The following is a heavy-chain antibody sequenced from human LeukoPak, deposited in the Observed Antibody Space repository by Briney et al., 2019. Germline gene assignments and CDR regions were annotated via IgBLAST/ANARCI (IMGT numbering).Heavy chain of an antibody. CDR1: GYTFSGYY. J-gene: IGHJ4*02. Sequence: ASVKVSCKASGYTFSGYYMHWVRQAPGQGLEWVGWINPNSGGTNYAQKLQGRVTMTTDTSTSTAYMELRSLRSDDTAVYYCARAADILTGYYVYWGQGTLVTVSS. CDR2: INPNSGGT. V-gene: IGHV1-2*02. CDR3: ARAADILTGYYVY. D-gene: IGHD3-9*01.